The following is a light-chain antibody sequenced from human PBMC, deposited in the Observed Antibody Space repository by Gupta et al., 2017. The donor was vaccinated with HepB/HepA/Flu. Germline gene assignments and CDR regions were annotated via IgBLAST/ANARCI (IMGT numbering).Light chain of an antibody. V-gene: IGLV4-69*01. CDR2: VNSDGRH. Sequence: QLVLTQSPSASASLGASVTLTCTLSNGHSNYAIAWHQQQPKKGPRYLMKVNSDGRHSKGDGIPDRFSGSSSGAESDLTIASLQSEDEADYYCQTGETGSTNVVFGGGTKLTVL. CDR1: NGHSNYA. CDR3: QTGETGSTNVV. J-gene: IGLJ2*01.